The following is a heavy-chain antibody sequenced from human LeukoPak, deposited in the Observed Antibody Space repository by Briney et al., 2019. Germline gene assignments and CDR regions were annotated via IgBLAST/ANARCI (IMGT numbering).Heavy chain of an antibody. V-gene: IGHV3-30*09. Sequence: TGGSLRLFCAASGFTFSTHAMHWVRQAPGNGLEWVSVISYDGSTKYYADSVRGRFDISRDNSRNTLYLEMNSLRGEDTAIYYCARRDTVLDHWGQGTLVTVSS. CDR1: GFTFSTHA. CDR2: ISYDGSTK. D-gene: IGHD5-18*01. CDR3: ARRDTVLDH. J-gene: IGHJ4*02.